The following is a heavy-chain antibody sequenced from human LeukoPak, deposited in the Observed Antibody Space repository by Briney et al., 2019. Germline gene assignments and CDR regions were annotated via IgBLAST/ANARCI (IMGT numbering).Heavy chain of an antibody. J-gene: IGHJ4*02. Sequence: SQTLSLTCTVSGGSISSGDYYWSWIRQPPGKGLEWIGYIYYSGSTYYNPSLKSRVTIPVDTSKNQFSLKLSSVTAADTAVYYCARSNGKYQLPINYWGQGTLVTVSS. V-gene: IGHV4-30-4*08. CDR2: IYYSGST. CDR1: GGSISSGDYY. CDR3: ARSNGKYQLPINY. D-gene: IGHD2-2*01.